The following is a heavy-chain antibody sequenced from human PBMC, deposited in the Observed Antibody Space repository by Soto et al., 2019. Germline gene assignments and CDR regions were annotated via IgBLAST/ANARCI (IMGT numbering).Heavy chain of an antibody. D-gene: IGHD1-26*01. Sequence: QAQLVQSGAEVKEPGASVKVSCKASGHTFTKYYFHWVRQAPGQGLEWMGIINPSGGSTNYAERFQGRVTMTRDTSTSTMYMELSSLRSEDTAVYYCAREKVGAEQPPSWSLDPWGQGTLVTVSS. J-gene: IGHJ5*02. CDR3: AREKVGAEQPPSWSLDP. V-gene: IGHV1-46*01. CDR2: INPSGGST. CDR1: GHTFTKYY.